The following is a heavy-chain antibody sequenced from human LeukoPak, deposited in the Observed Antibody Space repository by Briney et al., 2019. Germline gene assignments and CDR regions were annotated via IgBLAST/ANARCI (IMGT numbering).Heavy chain of an antibody. CDR2: ISGSGGST. V-gene: IGHV3-23*01. CDR3: AKDLAASTITMIVAIDY. CDR1: GFTFSSYA. J-gene: IGHJ4*02. Sequence: GGPLRLSCAASGFTFSSYAMSWVRQAPGKGLEWVSAISGSGGSTYYADSVKGRFTISRDNSKNTLYLQMNSLRAEDTAVYYCAKDLAASTITMIVAIDYWGQGALVTVSS. D-gene: IGHD3-22*01.